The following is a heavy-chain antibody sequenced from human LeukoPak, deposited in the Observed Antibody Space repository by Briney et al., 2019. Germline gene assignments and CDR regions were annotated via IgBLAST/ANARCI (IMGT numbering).Heavy chain of an antibody. CDR2: FDPEDGET. J-gene: IGHJ4*02. V-gene: IGHV1-24*01. CDR3: ATYCSSTSCYGIKRGNFDY. CDR1: GGTFSSYA. D-gene: IGHD2-2*01. Sequence: ASVKVSCKASGGTFSSYAISWVRQAPGKGLEWMGGFDPEDGETIYAQKFQGRVTMTEDTSTDTAYMELSSLRSEDTAVYYCATYCSSTSCYGIKRGNFDYGGQGTLVTVSS.